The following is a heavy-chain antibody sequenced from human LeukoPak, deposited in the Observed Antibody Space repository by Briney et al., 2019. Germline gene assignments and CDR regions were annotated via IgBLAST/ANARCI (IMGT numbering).Heavy chain of an antibody. D-gene: IGHD6-13*01. CDR3: ASSSWYTSPAD. CDR2: IHDTGST. Sequence: PSRTLSLTCTVSGGSISSGNYYWSWIRQPPGKGLEWIGYIHDTGSTYYNPSLKSRVTISIDRSENHFSLKLSSVTAADTAVYYCASSSWYTSPADWGQGTLVTVSS. CDR1: GGSISSGNYY. J-gene: IGHJ4*02. V-gene: IGHV4-30-2*01.